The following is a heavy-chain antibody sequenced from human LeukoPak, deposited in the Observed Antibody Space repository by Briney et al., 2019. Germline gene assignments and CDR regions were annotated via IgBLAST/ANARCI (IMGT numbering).Heavy chain of an antibody. Sequence: ASVKVSCKASGYTFTSYYMHWVRQAPGQGLEWMGIINPSGGSTSYAQKFQGRVTVTRDTSTSTVYMELSSLRSEDTAVYYCARDPHDYGGNGNRGDYWGQGTPVTVSS. CDR3: ARDPHDYGGNGNRGDY. CDR2: INPSGGST. D-gene: IGHD4-23*01. J-gene: IGHJ4*02. V-gene: IGHV1-46*01. CDR1: GYTFTSYY.